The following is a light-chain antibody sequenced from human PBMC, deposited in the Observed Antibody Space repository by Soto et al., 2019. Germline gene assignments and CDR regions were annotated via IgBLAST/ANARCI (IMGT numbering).Light chain of an antibody. CDR1: QTISTY. Sequence: DIQMTQSPSSLSASVGDRVTITCRASQTISTYLNWYQQEPGKAPKLLIYAASSLQSGVPSRFSGSGYGTDFTLTISSMQPEDFAAYYCQQSHGIPYTFGQGTKLEIK. CDR2: AAS. V-gene: IGKV1-39*01. CDR3: QQSHGIPYT. J-gene: IGKJ2*01.